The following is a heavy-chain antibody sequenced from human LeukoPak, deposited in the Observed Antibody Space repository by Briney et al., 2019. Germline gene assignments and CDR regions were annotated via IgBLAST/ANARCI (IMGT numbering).Heavy chain of an antibody. J-gene: IGHJ5*02. V-gene: IGHV3-23*01. CDR1: GFTFSIHG. CDR3: AKDSPILTS. Sequence: GGSLRLSCAASGFTFSIHGMSWVRQAPGKGLEWVSAMSGSDSATYYADSVKGRFTISRDNSKNTLYLQMNSLRAEDTAVYHCAKDSPILTSWGQGTLVTVSS. D-gene: IGHD2-21*01. CDR2: MSGSDSAT.